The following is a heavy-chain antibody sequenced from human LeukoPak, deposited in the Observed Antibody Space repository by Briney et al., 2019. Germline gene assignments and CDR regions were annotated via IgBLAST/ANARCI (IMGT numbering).Heavy chain of an antibody. CDR2: IYTSGST. CDR3: ARDREYYDSSGYSDY. Sequence: PSQTLSLTCTVSGGSISSGSYYWSWIRQPAGKGLEWIGRIYTSGSTNYNPSLKSRITISVDTSKNQFSLKLSSVTAADTAVYYSARDREYYDSSGYSDYWGQGTLVTVSS. V-gene: IGHV4-61*02. J-gene: IGHJ4*02. D-gene: IGHD3-22*01. CDR1: GGSISSGSYY.